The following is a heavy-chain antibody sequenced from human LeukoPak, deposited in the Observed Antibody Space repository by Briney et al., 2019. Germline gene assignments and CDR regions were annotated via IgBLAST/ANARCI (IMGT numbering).Heavy chain of an antibody. Sequence: SETLSLTCAVYGGSFSGYYWSWIRQPPGKGLEWIGEINHSGSTNYNPSLKSRVTISVDTSKNQFSLKLSSVTAADTAVYYCARHGYCSSTSCSTYYYYYYMDVWGKGTTVTVSS. D-gene: IGHD2-2*03. CDR1: GGSFSGYY. J-gene: IGHJ6*03. CDR3: ARHGYCSSTSCSTYYYYYYMDV. CDR2: INHSGST. V-gene: IGHV4-34*01.